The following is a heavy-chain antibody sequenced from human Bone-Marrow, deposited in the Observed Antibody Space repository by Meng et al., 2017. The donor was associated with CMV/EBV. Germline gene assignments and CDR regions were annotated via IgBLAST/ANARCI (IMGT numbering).Heavy chain of an antibody. CDR2: INPNSGGT. D-gene: IGHD6-6*01. CDR1: GYTFTGYY. V-gene: IGHV1-2*02. CDR3: ARGKASPDSYYGMDV. Sequence: ASVKVSCKASGYTFTGYYMHWVRQAPGQGLEWMGWINPNSGGTNYAQKFQGRVTMTRDTSISTAYMELSRLRSDDTAVYYCARGKASPDSYYGMDVWGQGTTVTFSS. J-gene: IGHJ6*02.